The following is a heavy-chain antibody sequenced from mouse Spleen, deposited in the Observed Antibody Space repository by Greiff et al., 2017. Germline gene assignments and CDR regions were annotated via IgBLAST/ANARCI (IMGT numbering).Heavy chain of an antibody. CDR1: GYTFTDYE. V-gene: IGHV1-15*01. Sequence: VKLVESGAELVRPGASVTLSCKASGYTFTDYEMHWVKQTPVHGLEWIGAIDPETGGTAYNQKFKGKAILTADKSSSTAYMELRSLTSEDSAVYYCTRGGRYWYFDVWGAGTTVTVSS. CDR2: IDPETGGT. J-gene: IGHJ1*01. CDR3: TRGGRYWYFDV.